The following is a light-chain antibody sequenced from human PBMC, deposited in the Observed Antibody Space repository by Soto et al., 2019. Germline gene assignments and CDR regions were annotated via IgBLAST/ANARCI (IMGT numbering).Light chain of an antibody. J-gene: IGKJ5*01. CDR1: QSLLHSDGKTY. Sequence: DIVMTQTALSLSVTPGEPASISCKSSQSLLHSDGKTYLDWYLQKQGQSPQLXXYLGSNRASGVPDRFSGSGSGTDFTMKISRVEAEDGGVYYCMQALQTPITFGQGTRLEIK. V-gene: IGKV2-28*01. CDR2: LGS. CDR3: MQALQTPIT.